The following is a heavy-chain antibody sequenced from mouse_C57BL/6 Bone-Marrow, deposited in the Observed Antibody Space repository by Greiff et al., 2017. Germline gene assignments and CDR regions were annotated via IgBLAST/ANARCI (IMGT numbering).Heavy chain of an antibody. CDR3: TRLYDYDGYWYFDV. J-gene: IGHJ1*03. CDR2: IYPGNSDT. V-gene: IGHV1-5*01. CDR1: GYTFTSYW. D-gene: IGHD2-4*01. Sequence: VQLQQSGTVLARPGASVKMSCKTSGYTFTSYWMHWVKQRPGQGLEWIGAIYPGNSDTSYNQKFKGKAKLTAVTSASTAYMELSSLTNEDSAVYYCTRLYDYDGYWYFDVWGTGTTVTVSS.